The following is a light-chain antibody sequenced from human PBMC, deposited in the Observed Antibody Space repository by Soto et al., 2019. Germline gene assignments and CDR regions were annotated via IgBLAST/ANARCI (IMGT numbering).Light chain of an antibody. Sequence: QSVLTQPPSVSGAPGQRVTISCTGSSSNIGAGYDVHWYQQLPGTAPKLLIYGNSNRPSGVPDRFSGSKSGTSASLAITGLQAEDEADYYCQPYDSSLRGLVFGGGTKVTAL. CDR1: SSNIGAGYD. J-gene: IGLJ2*01. CDR3: QPYDSSLRGLV. CDR2: GNS. V-gene: IGLV1-40*01.